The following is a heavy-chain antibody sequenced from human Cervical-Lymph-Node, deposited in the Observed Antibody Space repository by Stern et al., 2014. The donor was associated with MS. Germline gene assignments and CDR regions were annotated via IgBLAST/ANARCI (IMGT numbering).Heavy chain of an antibody. CDR2: IWYDGSNK. Sequence: QVQLVESGGGVVQPGRSLRLACAASGFTFSSYGMHWVRQAPDKGLERVAVIWYDGSNKSYADSVKGRFTISRDNSKNTLYLQMNSLRAEDTAVYYCARDSSKGGSNYWGQGTLVTVSS. CDR3: ARDSSKGGSNY. D-gene: IGHD2-2*01. CDR1: GFTFSSYG. V-gene: IGHV3-33*01. J-gene: IGHJ1*01.